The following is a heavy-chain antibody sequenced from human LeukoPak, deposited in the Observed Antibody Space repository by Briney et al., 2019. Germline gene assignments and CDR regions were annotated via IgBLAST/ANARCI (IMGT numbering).Heavy chain of an antibody. CDR3: AKDRWGSSRSQPSDY. CDR2: ISDTGDST. D-gene: IGHD3-16*01. V-gene: IGHV3-23*01. CDR1: GFTFSSYA. Sequence: PGGSLRLSCAASGFTFSSYAVSWVRQAPGKGLEWVSSISDTGDSTYYAESVKGRFSISRDNSKNTVDLQMNSLRADDTAVYYCAKDRWGSSRSQPSDYWGQGSLVTVSS. J-gene: IGHJ4*02.